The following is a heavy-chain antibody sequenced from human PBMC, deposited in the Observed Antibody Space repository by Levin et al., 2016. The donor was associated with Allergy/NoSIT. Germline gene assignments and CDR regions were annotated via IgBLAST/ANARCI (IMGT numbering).Heavy chain of an antibody. CDR1: GGSISSGGYY. V-gene: IGHV4-31*03. D-gene: IGHD1-7*01. CDR2: IYYSGST. J-gene: IGHJ6*03. CDR3: ARETGTYPDYYYYYMDV. Sequence: SETLSLTCTVSGGSISSGGYYWSWIRQHPGKGLEWIGYIYYSGSTYYNPSLKSRVTISVDTSKNQFSLKLSSVTAADTAVYYCARETGTYPDYYYYYMDVWGKGTTVTVSS.